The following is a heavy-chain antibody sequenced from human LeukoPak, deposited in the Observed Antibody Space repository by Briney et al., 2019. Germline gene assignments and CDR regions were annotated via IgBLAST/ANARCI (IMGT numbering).Heavy chain of an antibody. D-gene: IGHD5-12*01. CDR1: GGSISSSYS. CDR3: ARPHGGGYGILFDY. Sequence: PSETLSLTCTVSGGSISSSYSWGWIRQPPGKGLEWIGSIYYSGSTYYNPSLKSRVTISVDTSKNQFSLKLSSVTAADTAVYYCARPHGGGYGILFDYWGQGTLVTVSS. V-gene: IGHV4-39*01. J-gene: IGHJ4*02. CDR2: IYYSGST.